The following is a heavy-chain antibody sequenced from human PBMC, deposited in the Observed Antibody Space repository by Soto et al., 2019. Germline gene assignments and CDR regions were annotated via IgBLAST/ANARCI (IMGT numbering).Heavy chain of an antibody. D-gene: IGHD4-17*01. Sequence: GGSLRLSCAASGFAFSSYNMHWVRQAPGKGLEWVSSISGSGTHMYYADSVKGRFTVSRDNAKNSLYLQMNSLRAEDMAIYYCASQASGDIAYWGQGTLVTVSS. V-gene: IGHV3-21*01. J-gene: IGHJ4*02. CDR2: ISGSGTHM. CDR1: GFAFSSYN. CDR3: ASQASGDIAY.